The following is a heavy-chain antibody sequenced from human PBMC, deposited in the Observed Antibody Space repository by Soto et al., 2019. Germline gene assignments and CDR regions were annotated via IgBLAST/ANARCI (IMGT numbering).Heavy chain of an antibody. V-gene: IGHV4-34*01. CDR1: GGSFSGYI. CDR2: INHSGSA. CDR3: ARHVPYYDILTGYENNWYFDL. D-gene: IGHD3-9*01. J-gene: IGHJ2*01. Sequence: SETLSLTCDVYGGSFSGYIWTWIRQTPGKGLQWIGQINHSGSANYNPSLKSRVTISVHTSNNQFSLKLSSVTAADTAVYYCARHVPYYDILTGYENNWYFDLWGRGTLVTVSS.